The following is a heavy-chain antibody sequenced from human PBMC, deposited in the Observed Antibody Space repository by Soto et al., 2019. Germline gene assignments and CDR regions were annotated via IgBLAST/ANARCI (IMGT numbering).Heavy chain of an antibody. V-gene: IGHV4-61*01. CDR2: IYYSGST. Sequence: QVQLQESGPGLVKPSETLSLTCTVSGGSVSSGSYYWSWIRQPPGKGLEWIGYIYYSGSTNYNPSRKSRVTISVDTSKNQFSLKLSSVTAADTAVYYCARSPDTAMATGYFDYWGQGTLVTVSS. CDR3: ARSPDTAMATGYFDY. CDR1: GGSVSSGSYY. D-gene: IGHD5-18*01. J-gene: IGHJ4*02.